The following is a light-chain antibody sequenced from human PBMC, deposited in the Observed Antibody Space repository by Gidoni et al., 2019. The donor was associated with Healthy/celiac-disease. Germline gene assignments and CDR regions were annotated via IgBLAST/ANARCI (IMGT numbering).Light chain of an antibody. Sequence: DIQMTQSASSLSASVGDRVTITCRASQSISSYLNWYQQKPGKAPKLLIYAASSLQSGVPSRFSGSGSWTDFTLTISSLQPEDFATFYCQQSYSTPPYTFXQXTKLEIK. V-gene: IGKV1-39*01. CDR3: QQSYSTPPYT. J-gene: IGKJ2*01. CDR1: QSISSY. CDR2: AAS.